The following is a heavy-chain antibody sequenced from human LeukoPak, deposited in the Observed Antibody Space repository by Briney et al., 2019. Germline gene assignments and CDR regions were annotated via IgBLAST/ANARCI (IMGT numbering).Heavy chain of an antibody. CDR3: ASPIAAAGTFDY. V-gene: IGHV4-39*01. CDR2: IYYSGST. J-gene: IGHJ4*02. Sequence: SETLSLTCTVSGGSISSSSYYWGWIRQPPGKGLGWIGSIYYSGSTYYNPSLKSRVTISVDTSKNQFSLKLSSVTAADTAVYYCASPIAAAGTFDYWGQGTLVTVSS. D-gene: IGHD6-13*01. CDR1: GGSISSSSYY.